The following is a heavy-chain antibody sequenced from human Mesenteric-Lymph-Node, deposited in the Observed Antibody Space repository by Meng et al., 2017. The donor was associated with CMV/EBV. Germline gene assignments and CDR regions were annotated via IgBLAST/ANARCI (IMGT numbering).Heavy chain of an antibody. Sequence: YTFTDYYRHWVRQAPGQGLEWMGRVNPTSGDKNYAQKFQGRVTMTRDTSLSTAYMEVSSLKSDDTAVYYCARTPGIATPTAWWLDPWGQGTLVTVSS. V-gene: IGHV1-2*06. CDR3: ARTPGIATPTAWWLDP. CDR2: VNPTSGDK. CDR1: YTFTDYY. J-gene: IGHJ5*02. D-gene: IGHD6-13*01.